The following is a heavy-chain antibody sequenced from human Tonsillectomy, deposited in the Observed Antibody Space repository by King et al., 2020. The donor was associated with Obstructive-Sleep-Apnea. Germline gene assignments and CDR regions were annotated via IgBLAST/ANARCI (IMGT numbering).Heavy chain of an antibody. Sequence: VQLVESGGGLVKPGGSLRLSCVASGFTFSDAWMSWVRLAPGKGLEWVCRIKSKIGGGTTDYAAPVKGRFTISRDDLKNKVDLQMNSLKTEDTAVYFCTHIVVVPAAMLYWGQGTLVTVSS. D-gene: IGHD2-2*01. CDR3: THIVVVPAAMLY. CDR1: GFTFSDAW. V-gene: IGHV3-15*01. CDR2: IKSKIGGGTT. J-gene: IGHJ4*02.